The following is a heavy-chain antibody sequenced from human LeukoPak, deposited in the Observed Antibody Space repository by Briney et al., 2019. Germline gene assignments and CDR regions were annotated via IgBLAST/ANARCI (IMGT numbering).Heavy chain of an antibody. CDR2: IDYSGSS. CDR1: GASISSDTYS. D-gene: IGHD5-18*01. J-gene: IGHJ6*03. CDR3: ARTEESGYSYGYFGYYYYMDV. V-gene: IGHV4-39*07. Sequence: SETLSLTCSVSGASISSDTYSWGWIRQPPGKGLEWIGSIDYSGSSYYNPSLKSRVTISVDTSKNQFSLKLSSVTAADTAVYYCARTEESGYSYGYFGYYYYMDVWGKGTTVTVSS.